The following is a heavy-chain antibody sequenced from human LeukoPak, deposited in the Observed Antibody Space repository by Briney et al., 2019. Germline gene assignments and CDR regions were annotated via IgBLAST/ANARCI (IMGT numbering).Heavy chain of an antibody. Sequence: KPSETLSLTCTVSGGSISSYYWSWIRQPAGKGLEWIGRLYSSGSTNYNPSLKSRVSMPVDTSKNQFSLKLSSVTVADTAVYFCARYGYSSSAFDYWGQGTLVTVSS. CDR1: GGSISSYY. CDR2: LYSSGST. V-gene: IGHV4-4*07. D-gene: IGHD6-13*01. J-gene: IGHJ4*02. CDR3: ARYGYSSSAFDY.